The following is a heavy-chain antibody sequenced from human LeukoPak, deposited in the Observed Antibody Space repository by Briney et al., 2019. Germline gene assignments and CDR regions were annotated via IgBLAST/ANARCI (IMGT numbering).Heavy chain of an antibody. Sequence: SETLSLTCTVSGGSISSNNFYWDWIRQPPGKGLEWIGEINHSGSTNYNPSLKSRVTISVDTSKNQFSLKLSSVTAADTAVYYCASDYYDSSGYGPRSDYWGQGTLVTVSS. CDR3: ASDYYDSSGYGPRSDY. V-gene: IGHV4-39*07. J-gene: IGHJ4*02. CDR2: INHSGST. CDR1: GGSISSNNFY. D-gene: IGHD3-22*01.